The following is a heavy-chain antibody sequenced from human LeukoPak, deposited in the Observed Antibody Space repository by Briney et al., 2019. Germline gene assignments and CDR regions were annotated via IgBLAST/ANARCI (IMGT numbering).Heavy chain of an antibody. Sequence: GRSLRLSCAASGFTFSSYGMHWVRQAPGKRLEWVAVIWYDGSNKYYADSVKGRFTISRDNSKNTLYLQMNSLRAEDTAVYYCARGPVAGKGEIDYWGQGTLVTVSS. CDR1: GFTFSSYG. CDR3: ARGPVAGKGEIDY. D-gene: IGHD6-19*01. CDR2: IWYDGSNK. V-gene: IGHV3-33*01. J-gene: IGHJ4*02.